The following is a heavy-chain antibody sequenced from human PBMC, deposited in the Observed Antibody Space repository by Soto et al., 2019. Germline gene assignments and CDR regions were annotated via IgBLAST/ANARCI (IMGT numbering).Heavy chain of an antibody. CDR2: ISGRGGST. V-gene: IGHV3-23*01. CDR3: AKDNNGEAGYYYDSSGYSLFDY. J-gene: IGHJ4*02. D-gene: IGHD3-22*01. CDR1: GFTFSSYA. Sequence: GGSLRLSCAASGFTFSSYAMSWVRQAPGKGLEWVAAISGRGGSTYYADSVAVGFSISRDNSNKTLYLQLNKMRGEDTAVYYCAKDNNGEAGYYYDSSGYSLFDYWGQGTLVTVSS.